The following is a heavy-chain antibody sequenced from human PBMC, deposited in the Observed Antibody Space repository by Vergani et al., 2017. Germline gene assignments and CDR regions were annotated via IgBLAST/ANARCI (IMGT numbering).Heavy chain of an antibody. CDR1: GFTVSSNY. CDR3: AKERGSGAYYVDY. Sequence: EVQLVESGGGLVQPGGSLRLSCAASGFTVSSNYMRWVRQAPGKGLEWVSVIYSGGRTSYADSVKGRFTISRDHSKNTLYLQMNSLRVEDTAVYYCAKERGSGAYYVDYWGQGTLVTVSS. CDR2: IYSGGRT. J-gene: IGHJ4*02. D-gene: IGHD3-10*01. V-gene: IGHV3-66*02.